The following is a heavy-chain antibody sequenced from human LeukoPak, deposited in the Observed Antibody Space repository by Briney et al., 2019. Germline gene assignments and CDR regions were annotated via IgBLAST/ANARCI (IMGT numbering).Heavy chain of an antibody. CDR2: IYYSGST. J-gene: IGHJ4*02. CDR3: ARLSSGSYYHFDY. Sequence: SETLSLTCTVSVGSISSYYWTCIREPPGKRVECVGYIYYSGSTNYSPSLNSPVTISVDTSKNQFSLKLSSVTGGDTAVYYCARLSSGSYYHFDYWGEGPLVRVSS. D-gene: IGHD3-22*01. V-gene: IGHV4-59*01. CDR1: VGSISSYY.